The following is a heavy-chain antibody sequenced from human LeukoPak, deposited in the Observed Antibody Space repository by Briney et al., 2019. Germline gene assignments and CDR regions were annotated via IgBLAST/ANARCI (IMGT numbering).Heavy chain of an antibody. CDR2: IRYDGSNK. V-gene: IGHV3-30*02. D-gene: IGHD3-22*01. CDR3: AKDGPTYYYDSSGYPRWYYFDY. Sequence: GGSLRLSCAASGFTFSSYGMHWVRQAPGRGLGWVAFIRYDGSNKYYADSVKGRFTISRDNSKNTLYLQMNSLRAEDTAVYYCAKDGPTYYYDSSGYPRWYYFDYWGQGTLVTVSS. CDR1: GFTFSSYG. J-gene: IGHJ4*02.